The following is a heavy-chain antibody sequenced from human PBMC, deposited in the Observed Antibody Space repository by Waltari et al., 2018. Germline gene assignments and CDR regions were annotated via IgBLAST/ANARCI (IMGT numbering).Heavy chain of an antibody. CDR3: ARVPTTVTTEYYFDY. J-gene: IGHJ4*02. CDR1: GFTFSSYA. D-gene: IGHD4-17*01. Sequence: QVQLVESGGGVVQPGRSLRLSCAASGFTFSSYAMHWVRQAAGKGLEWVAVISYDGSNKYYADSVKGRFTISRDNSKNTLYLQMNSLRAEDTAVYYCARVPTTVTTEYYFDYWGQGTLVTVSS. V-gene: IGHV3-30-3*01. CDR2: ISYDGSNK.